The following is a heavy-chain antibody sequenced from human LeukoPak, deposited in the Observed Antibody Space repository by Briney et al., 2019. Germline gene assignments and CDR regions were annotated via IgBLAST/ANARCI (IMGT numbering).Heavy chain of an antibody. J-gene: IGHJ4*02. V-gene: IGHV4-38-2*02. CDR1: GYSISSGYY. CDR2: IYHSGST. CDR3: ARVYYGGNPYFDY. D-gene: IGHD4-23*01. Sequence: PSETLSLTCTVSGYSISSGYYWDWIRQPPGKGLEWIGGIYHSGSTYYNSSLKSRVTMSVDTSKNQFSLKLRSVTAADTAVYYCARVYYGGNPYFDYWGQGTLVTVSS.